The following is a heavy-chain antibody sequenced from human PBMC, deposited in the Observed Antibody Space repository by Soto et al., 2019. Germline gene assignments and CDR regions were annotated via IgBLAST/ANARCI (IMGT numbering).Heavy chain of an antibody. CDR1: GFTFSNFG. Sequence: QVQLVESGGGVVQPGRSLRLSCVASGFTFSNFGMHWVRQAPGKGLEWVALTSFDGNKNYYADSVKGRFTLSRDNSKNSLYLQMKSLRAEDTALYFCAKDQKDYSGSGTYYVPYGMDVWGQGTTVTVSS. CDR2: TSFDGNKN. V-gene: IGHV3-30*18. D-gene: IGHD3-10*01. CDR3: AKDQKDYSGSGTYYVPYGMDV. J-gene: IGHJ6*02.